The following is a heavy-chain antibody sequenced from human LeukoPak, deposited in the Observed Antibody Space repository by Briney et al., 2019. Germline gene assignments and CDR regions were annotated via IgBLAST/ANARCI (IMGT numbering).Heavy chain of an antibody. V-gene: IGHV1-2*02. CDR1: GYTFTSYG. J-gene: IGHJ6*03. CDR3: ARDYRVATDIKRLDYYYYYMDV. D-gene: IGHD5-12*01. CDR2: INPNSGGT. Sequence: AASVKVSCKASGYTFTSYGISWVRQAPGQGLEWMGWINPNSGGTNYAQKFQGRVTMTRDTSISTAYVELSRLRSDDTAVYYCARDYRVATDIKRLDYYYYYMDVWGKGTTVTVSS.